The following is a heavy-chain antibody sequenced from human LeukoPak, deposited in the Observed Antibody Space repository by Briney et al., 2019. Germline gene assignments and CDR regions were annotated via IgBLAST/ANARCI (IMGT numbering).Heavy chain of an antibody. Sequence: PGGSLRLSCAASGFTFSSYWMSWVRQAPGKGLEWVANIKQDGSEKYYVDSVKGRFTISRDNAKNSLYLQMNSLRAEDTAVYYCARDSYYDSSGGFFDYWGQGTLVTVSS. J-gene: IGHJ4*02. CDR3: ARDSYYDSSGGFFDY. D-gene: IGHD3-22*01. CDR1: GFTFSSYW. V-gene: IGHV3-7*01. CDR2: IKQDGSEK.